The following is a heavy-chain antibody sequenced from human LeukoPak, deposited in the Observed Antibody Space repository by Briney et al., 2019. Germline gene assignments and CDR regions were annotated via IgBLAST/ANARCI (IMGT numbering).Heavy chain of an antibody. D-gene: IGHD1-26*01. CDR2: ISLAGRT. V-gene: IGHV4-4*02. J-gene: IGHJ4*02. CDR1: GGSITTTNY. Sequence: SGTLSLTCGVSGGSITTTNYWSLVRQPPGGGLEWIGEISLAGRTRYNPSLKSRVNISIDESKNHLYLNLASVTAADTAVYYCSRESGPFCPFGHWGQGTLVAVTS. CDR3: SRESGPFCPFGH.